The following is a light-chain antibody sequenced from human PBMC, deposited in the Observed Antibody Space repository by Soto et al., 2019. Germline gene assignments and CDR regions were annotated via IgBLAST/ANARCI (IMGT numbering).Light chain of an antibody. V-gene: IGKV3-11*01. CDR3: QQYKDGPPLS. CDR2: DAS. Sequence: EIVLTLSPATLSLPPGDRATLPCRASQDVGGYLSWFQQKPGQAPRLLIYDASIRAPGIPARFSGSESGTVFTLTISSLEPEDFAVYYCQQYKDGPPLSFGGGAKVDIK. J-gene: IGKJ4*01. CDR1: QDVGGY.